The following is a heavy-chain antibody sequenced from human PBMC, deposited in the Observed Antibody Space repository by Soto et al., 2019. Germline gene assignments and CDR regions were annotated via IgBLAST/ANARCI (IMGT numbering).Heavy chain of an antibody. CDR1: GFSFSAFG. Sequence: QVQLVESGGGVVQPGRSLRLSCAASGFSFSAFGMHWVRQAPGKGLEWVAVISFDGSKEYYADPVKGRFTISRDNSKNTLYLQMNSLRAEDTAVYYCAKTITSTSGDSNGRGGLIDYWGQGTLGTVSS. CDR2: ISFDGSKE. J-gene: IGHJ4*02. D-gene: IGHD3-10*01. V-gene: IGHV3-30*18. CDR3: AKTITSTSGDSNGRGGLIDY.